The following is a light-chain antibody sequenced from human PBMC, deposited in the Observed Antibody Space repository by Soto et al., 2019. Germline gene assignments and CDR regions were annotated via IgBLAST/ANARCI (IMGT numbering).Light chain of an antibody. CDR2: LGS. CDR3: MQALQTPLT. Sequence: IVMTQSPLSLPVTPGEPASISCRSSQSLLHRSGYNYLDWYLQRPGQSPQLLISLGSNRASWVPDRFSGSGSGTDFTLKISRVEAEDVGVYFCMQALQTPLTFGGGTRVEIK. CDR1: QSLLHRSGYNY. J-gene: IGKJ4*01. V-gene: IGKV2-28*01.